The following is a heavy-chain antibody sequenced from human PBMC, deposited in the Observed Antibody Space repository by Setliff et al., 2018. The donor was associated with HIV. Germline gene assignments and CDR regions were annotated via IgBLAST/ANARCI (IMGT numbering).Heavy chain of an antibody. D-gene: IGHD2-8*02. Sequence: ASVKVSCKASGYTFTSYGISWVRQAPGQGLEWMGIINPSDGATAYAQNLQDRVTMTTDTSTNTAYMELSSLRSDDTAVYYCARGGGYWFYNYGIDVWGQGTTVTVSS. V-gene: IGHV1-18*01. CDR2: INPSDGAT. CDR3: ARGGGYWFYNYGIDV. CDR1: GYTFTSYG. J-gene: IGHJ6*02.